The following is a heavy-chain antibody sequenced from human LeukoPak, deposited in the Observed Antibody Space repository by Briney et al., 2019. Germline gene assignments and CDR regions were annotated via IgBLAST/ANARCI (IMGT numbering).Heavy chain of an antibody. CDR2: ISGNGDIT. CDR3: ARVKRDCSGGSCYSYDY. J-gene: IGHJ4*02. V-gene: IGHV3-23*01. D-gene: IGHD2-15*01. Sequence: GGSLRLSCAASRFTFNTYAVTWVRQAPGKGLEWVSAISGNGDITYYADSVRGRFTISRDNSKNTLYLQMNSLRAEDTAVYYCARVKRDCSGGSCYSYDYWGQGTLVTVSS. CDR1: RFTFNTYA.